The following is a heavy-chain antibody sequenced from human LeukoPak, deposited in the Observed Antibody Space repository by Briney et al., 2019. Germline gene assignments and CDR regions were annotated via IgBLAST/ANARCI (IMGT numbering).Heavy chain of an antibody. Sequence: SVKVSCKASGGTFSDYAFIWVRQAPGQGLEVMGRIFPAFGSVTSAQKFHDRVTISADESTSTVFVEVNSLRFEDTAIYYCGRPYGSGNYYNLGLDYWGQGTPVTVSS. D-gene: IGHD3-10*01. CDR3: GRPYGSGNYYNLGLDY. CDR2: IFPAFGSV. V-gene: IGHV1-69*13. CDR1: GGTFSDYA. J-gene: IGHJ4*02.